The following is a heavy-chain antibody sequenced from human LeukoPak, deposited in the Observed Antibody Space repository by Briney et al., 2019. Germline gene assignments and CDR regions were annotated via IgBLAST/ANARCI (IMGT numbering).Heavy chain of an antibody. V-gene: IGHV4-39*07. D-gene: IGHD6-19*01. CDR1: GGSISSSSYY. J-gene: IGHJ2*01. Sequence: SETLSLTCTVSGGSISSSSYYWGWIRQPPGKGLEWIGSIYYSGSTYYNPSLKSRVTISVDTSKNQFSLKLSSVTAADTAVYYCARRKTSRGLVRDWYFDLWGRGTLVTVSS. CDR2: IYYSGST. CDR3: ARRKTSRGLVRDWYFDL.